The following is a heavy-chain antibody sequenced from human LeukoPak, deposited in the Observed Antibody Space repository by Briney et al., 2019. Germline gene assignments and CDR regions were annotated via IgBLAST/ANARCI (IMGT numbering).Heavy chain of an antibody. J-gene: IGHJ4*02. CDR1: GFTFSSNY. V-gene: IGHV3-53*01. Sequence: GGSLRLSCAASGFTFSSNYMSWVRQAPGKGLEWVSVIYSSGSTYYTDSVKGRFTISRDNSRNTLFLQMNSLRAEDTAVYYCARSIAARPGPFDYWGQGTLVTVSS. CDR2: IYSSGST. CDR3: ARSIAARPGPFDY. D-gene: IGHD6-6*01.